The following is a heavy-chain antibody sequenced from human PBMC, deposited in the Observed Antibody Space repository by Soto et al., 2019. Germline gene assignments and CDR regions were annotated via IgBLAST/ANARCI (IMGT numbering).Heavy chain of an antibody. D-gene: IGHD5-18*01. CDR2: IWYDGSNK. CDR3: ARDDSYGTSSGSNLDY. CDR1: GFTFSSYG. V-gene: IGHV3-33*01. J-gene: IGHJ4*02. Sequence: GGSLRLSCAASGFTFSSYGMHWVRQAPGKGLEWVAVIWYDGSNKYYADSVKGRFTIPRDNRKNTLYLQVNSLRVEDTAVYYCARDDSYGTSSGSNLDYWGQGILVTVSS.